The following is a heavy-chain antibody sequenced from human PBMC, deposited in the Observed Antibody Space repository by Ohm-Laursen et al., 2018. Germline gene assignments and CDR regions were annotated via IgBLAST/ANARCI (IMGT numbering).Heavy chain of an antibody. D-gene: IGHD3-22*01. V-gene: IGHV3-9*01. CDR3: AKDKGYFDY. CDR1: GFTFDDYA. J-gene: IGHJ4*02. CDR2: ITWNRGSI. Sequence: SLRLSCTASGFTFDDYAMHWVRQAPGKGLEWVSGITWNRGSIDYADSVKGRFTISRDNAKNSLYLQMNSLRAEDTAVYYCAKDKGYFDYWGQGTLVTVSS.